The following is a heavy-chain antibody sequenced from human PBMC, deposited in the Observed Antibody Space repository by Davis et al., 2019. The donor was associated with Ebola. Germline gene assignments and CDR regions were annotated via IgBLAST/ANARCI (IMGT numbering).Heavy chain of an antibody. J-gene: IGHJ4*02. CDR1: GFTFSDYY. CDR3: ARDVRVG. Sequence: GESLKISCAASGFTFSDYYMSWIRQAPGKGLEWVAVIWYDGSNKYYADSVKGRFTISRDNSKNTLYLQMNSLRAEDTAVYYCARDVRVGWGQGTLVTVSS. D-gene: IGHD1-26*01. CDR2: IWYDGSNK. V-gene: IGHV3-33*08.